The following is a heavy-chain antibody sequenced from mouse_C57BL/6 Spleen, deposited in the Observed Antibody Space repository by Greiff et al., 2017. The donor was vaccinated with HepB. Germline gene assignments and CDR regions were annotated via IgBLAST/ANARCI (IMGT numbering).Heavy chain of an antibody. D-gene: IGHD2-12*01. J-gene: IGHJ3*01. V-gene: IGHV1-15*01. CDR1: GYTFTDYE. CDR3: TRPYYIAYWFAY. CDR2: IDPETGGT. Sequence: QVQLQQSGAELVRPGASVTLSCKASGYTFTDYEMHWVKQTPVHGLEWIGAIDPETGGTAYNQKFKGKAILTADKSSSTAYMELRSLTSEDSAVYYCTRPYYIAYWFAYWGQGTLVTVSA.